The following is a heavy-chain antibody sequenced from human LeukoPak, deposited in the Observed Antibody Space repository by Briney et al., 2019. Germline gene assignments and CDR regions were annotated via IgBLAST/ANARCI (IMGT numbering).Heavy chain of an antibody. D-gene: IGHD3-22*01. CDR3: AKDSVANYYDSSGYYYPGDY. CDR1: GFIFSNYA. Sequence: GGSLRLSCAASGFIFSNYAMQWVRQAPGKGLDGVTFIRYDGSNTYYADSVKGRFTISRDNSRISLYLHMNSLRTEDTALYYCAKDSVANYYDSSGYYYPGDYWGQGTLVTVSS. CDR2: IRYDGSNT. V-gene: IGHV3-30*02. J-gene: IGHJ4*02.